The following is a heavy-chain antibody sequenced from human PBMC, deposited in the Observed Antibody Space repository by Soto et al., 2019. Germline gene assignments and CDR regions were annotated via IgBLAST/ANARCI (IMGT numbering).Heavy chain of an antibody. CDR3: ARAEGGISLAVDY. J-gene: IGHJ4*02. Sequence: ASVKVSCKASGYTFTGYYMHWVRQAPGQGLEWMGWINPNSGGTNYAQKFQGWVTMTRDTSISTAYMEKSRLISDNTAVYYGARAEGGISLAVDYWGQGTLVTVSS. CDR1: GYTFTGYY. D-gene: IGHD6-19*01. CDR2: INPNSGGT. V-gene: IGHV1-2*04.